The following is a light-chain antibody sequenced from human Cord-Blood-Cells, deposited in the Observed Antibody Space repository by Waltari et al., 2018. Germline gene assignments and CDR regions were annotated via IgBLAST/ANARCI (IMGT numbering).Light chain of an antibody. CDR2: GAS. J-gene: IGKJ2*01. Sequence: EIVLTQSPGTLSLSPGERATLSCRASQRVSSSYLAWYQQQPGQAPRLLIYGASSRATGIPDRFSGSGSGTDFTLTISRLEPEDFAVYYCQQYGSSYTFGQGTKLEIK. V-gene: IGKV3-20*01. CDR3: QQYGSSYT. CDR1: QRVSSSY.